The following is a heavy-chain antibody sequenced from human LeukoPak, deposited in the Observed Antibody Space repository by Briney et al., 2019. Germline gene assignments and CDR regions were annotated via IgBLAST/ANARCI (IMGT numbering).Heavy chain of an antibody. Sequence: TETLSFTCTVSGYSISSGYYWGWIRQPPGKGLEWIGSIYHSGSTYYNPSLKSRVTMSVATSKNQLSLRLSSVTAADTAVYYCARARYGSGSYHFMDVWGKGTTVTISS. CDR2: IYHSGST. CDR3: ARARYGSGSYHFMDV. CDR1: GYSISSGYY. V-gene: IGHV4-38-2*02. J-gene: IGHJ6*03. D-gene: IGHD3-10*01.